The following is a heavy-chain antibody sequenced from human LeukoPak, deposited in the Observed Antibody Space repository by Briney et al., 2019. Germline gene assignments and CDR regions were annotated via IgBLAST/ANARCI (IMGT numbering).Heavy chain of an antibody. V-gene: IGHV3-21*01. CDR3: ARAPAHYYDSSDHYYVGESYFDY. CDR1: GFTSSIYS. D-gene: IGHD3-22*01. CDR2: ISSSSRYI. Sequence: GGSLRLSSSASGFTSSIYSMKWVRPAPGKGLEWDSSISSSSRYINYADSVKGRFTISRDNAKNSLYLQMNSLRAEDTAVYYCARAPAHYYDSSDHYYVGESYFDYWGQGTLVTVSS. J-gene: IGHJ4*02.